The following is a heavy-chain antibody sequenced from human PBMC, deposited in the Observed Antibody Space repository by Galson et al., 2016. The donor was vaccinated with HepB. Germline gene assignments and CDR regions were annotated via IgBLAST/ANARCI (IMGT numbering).Heavy chain of an antibody. CDR1: GYSVSGNSVA. Sequence: CAISGYSVSGNSVAWNWIRQSPSRRLEWLGRTFYRSKWYNEYAVSVKSRITITPDTSKNQFSLQLNSVTPEDPAVYYCASFRDYYYGMDVWGQGTTVSVSS. J-gene: IGHJ6*02. V-gene: IGHV6-1*01. CDR2: TFYRSKWYN. CDR3: ASFRDYYYGMDV.